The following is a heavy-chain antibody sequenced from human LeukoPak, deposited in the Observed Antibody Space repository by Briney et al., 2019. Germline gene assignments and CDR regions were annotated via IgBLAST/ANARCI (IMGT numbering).Heavy chain of an antibody. D-gene: IGHD1-26*01. CDR2: MNLKSGYT. CDR1: GYSFTTYD. V-gene: IGHV1-8*03. CDR3: ARVAGSIDY. J-gene: IGHJ4*02. Sequence: GASVTVSFKSSGYSFTTYDINWVRQATGQGLEWMGWMNLKSGYTGYAQKFQGRVTITRDTSTSTVYMELSSLRSEDTAVYYCARVAGSIDYWGQGTLVTVSS.